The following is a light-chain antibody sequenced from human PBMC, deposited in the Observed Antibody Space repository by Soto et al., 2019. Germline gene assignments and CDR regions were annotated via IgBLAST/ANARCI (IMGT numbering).Light chain of an antibody. CDR1: SSDVGAYDY. Sequence: QSALTQPASVSGSPGQSITISRTGTSSDVGAYDYVSWYQQHPGEAPKLIIYDVTNRPSGVSDRFSGSKSGNTASLTVSGLQTEDEGDYYCNSFTSATATPYVFGTGTKLTVL. CDR2: DVT. CDR3: NSFTSATATPYV. V-gene: IGLV2-14*01. J-gene: IGLJ1*01.